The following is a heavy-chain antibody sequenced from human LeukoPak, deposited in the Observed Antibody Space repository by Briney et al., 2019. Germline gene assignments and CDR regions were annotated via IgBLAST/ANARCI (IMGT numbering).Heavy chain of an antibody. D-gene: IGHD2-2*01. CDR3: ARDRELVGYCSSTSCPSPIYYYYGMDV. CDR1: GGSISSGGYY. Sequence: PSETLSLTCTVSGGSISSGGYYWSWIRQHPGKGLEWIGYIYYSGSTYYNPSLKSRVTISVDTSKNQFSLKLSSVTAADTAVYYCARDRELVGYCSSTSCPSPIYYYYGMDVWGQGTTVTVSS. CDR2: IYYSGST. V-gene: IGHV4-31*03. J-gene: IGHJ6*02.